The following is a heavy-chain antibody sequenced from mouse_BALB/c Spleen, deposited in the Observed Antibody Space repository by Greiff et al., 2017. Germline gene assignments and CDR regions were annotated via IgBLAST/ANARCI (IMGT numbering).Heavy chain of an antibody. CDR3: TRGDRYDGMDY. CDR1: GFSLTGYG. D-gene: IGHD2-14*01. J-gene: IGHJ4*01. V-gene: IGHV2-6-7*01. CDR2: IWGDGSP. Sequence: VMLVESGPGLVAPSQSLSITCTVSGFSLTGYGVNWVRQPPGKGLEWLGMIWGDGSPDYNSALKSRLSISKDNSKSHVFLKMNSLQTDDTARYYCTRGDRYDGMDYWGQGTSVTVSS.